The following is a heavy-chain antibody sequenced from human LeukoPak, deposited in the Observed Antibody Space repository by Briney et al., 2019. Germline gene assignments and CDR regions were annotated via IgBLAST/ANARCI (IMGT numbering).Heavy chain of an antibody. CDR3: AKLGCSSTSCYGDY. CDR2: INGSGGST. Sequence: GGSLRLSCAASGFTFSSYAMSWVRQAPGKGLEWVSAINGSGGSTYYADSVKGRFTISRDNSKNTLYLQMNSLRAEDTAVYYCAKLGCSSTSCYGDYWGQGTLVTVSS. D-gene: IGHD2-2*01. V-gene: IGHV3-23*01. J-gene: IGHJ4*02. CDR1: GFTFSSYA.